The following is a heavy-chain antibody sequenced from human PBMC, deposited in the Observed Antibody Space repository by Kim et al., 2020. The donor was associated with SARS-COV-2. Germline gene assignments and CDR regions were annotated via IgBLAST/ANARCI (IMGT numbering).Heavy chain of an antibody. V-gene: IGHV3-23*01. J-gene: IGHJ4*02. D-gene: IGHD5-18*01. CDR3: AKGSTAMVIYFDY. Sequence: YADTLKGRFTNARDNSKNTLYLQMNSLGAEDTAVYYCAKGSTAMVIYFDYWGQGTLVTVSS.